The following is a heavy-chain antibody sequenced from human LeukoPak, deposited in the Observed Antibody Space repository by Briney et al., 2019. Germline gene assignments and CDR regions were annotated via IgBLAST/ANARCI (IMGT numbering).Heavy chain of an antibody. CDR2: MNPNSGNT. D-gene: IGHD6-6*01. Sequence: ASVKVSCKASGYTFTSYDINWVRQATGQGLEWMGWMNPNSGNTGYAQKFQGRVTMTRDTSISTAYMELSRLRSDDTAVYYCAREVAARRNDAFDIWGQGTMVTVSS. V-gene: IGHV1-8*01. CDR1: GYTFTSYD. CDR3: AREVAARRNDAFDI. J-gene: IGHJ3*02.